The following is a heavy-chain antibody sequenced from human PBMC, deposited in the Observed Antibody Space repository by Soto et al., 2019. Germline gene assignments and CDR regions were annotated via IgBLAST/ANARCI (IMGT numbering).Heavy chain of an antibody. CDR1: GFTFDDYA. CDR2: ISWNSGSI. V-gene: IGHV3-9*01. Sequence: GGSLRLSCAASGFTFDDYAMHWVRQAPGKGLEWVSGISWNSGSIGYADSVKGRFTISRDNAKNSLYLQMNSLRAEDTALYYFGKGSRASVAAPVIDYWGQGTLLTVS. CDR3: GKGSRASVAAPVIDY. D-gene: IGHD6-19*01. J-gene: IGHJ4*02.